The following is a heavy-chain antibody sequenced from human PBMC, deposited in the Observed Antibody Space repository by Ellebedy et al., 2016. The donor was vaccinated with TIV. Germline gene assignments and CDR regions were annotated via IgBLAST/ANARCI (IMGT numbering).Heavy chain of an antibody. CDR2: IKQDGSEK. D-gene: IGHD1-26*01. CDR1: GFTFSSYW. V-gene: IGHV3-7*02. J-gene: IGHJ4*02. Sequence: GESLKISCAASGFTFSSYWMSWVRQAPGKGLEWVANIKQDGSEKYYVDSVKGRFTISRDNAKNSLYLQMNSLRAEDTAVYYCSRIVGAMECFDYWGQGTLVTVSS. CDR3: SRIVGAMECFDY.